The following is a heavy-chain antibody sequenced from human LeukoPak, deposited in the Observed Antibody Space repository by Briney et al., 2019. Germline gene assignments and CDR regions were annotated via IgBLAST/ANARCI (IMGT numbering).Heavy chain of an antibody. D-gene: IGHD6-19*01. CDR3: ARILRPGYSSGWYDWWFDP. Sequence: SSETLSLTCTVSGGSISGSSYYWGWIRQPPGKGLEWIGSIYYSGSTNYNPSLKSRVTISVDTSKNQFSLKLSPVAAADTAVYYCARILRPGYSSGWYDWWFDPWGQGTLVTVSS. V-gene: IGHV4-39*07. J-gene: IGHJ5*02. CDR2: IYYSGST. CDR1: GGSISGSSYY.